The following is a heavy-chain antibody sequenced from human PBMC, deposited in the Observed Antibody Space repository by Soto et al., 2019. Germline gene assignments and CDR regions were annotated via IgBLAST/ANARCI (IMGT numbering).Heavy chain of an antibody. CDR2: VFWYDNK. D-gene: IGHD3-9*01. CDR1: GFYLTANGVG. V-gene: IGHV2-5*04. Sequence: ITLKESGPPLVKPTQTLTLTCSSSGFYLTANGVGVGFVRQPPGLALEWLAKVFWYDNKHDSASLRSRLSITKDTGKSQLALTVTNMDPVDTGTYYCATLTGSHWGQRDLSTVSS. J-gene: IGHJ4*02. CDR3: ATLTGSH.